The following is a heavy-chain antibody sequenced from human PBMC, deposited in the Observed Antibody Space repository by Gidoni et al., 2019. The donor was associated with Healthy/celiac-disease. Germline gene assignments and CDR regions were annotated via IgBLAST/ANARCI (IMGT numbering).Heavy chain of an antibody. CDR1: GGTFSSYT. D-gene: IGHD4-4*01. J-gene: IGHJ6*02. V-gene: IGHV1-69*08. CDR3: AREPYSNDGDMDV. CDR2: IIPIVSVA. Sequence: QLQLVQSGAEVKKPGSSVQVSCKPSGGTFSSYTTSWVRQAPGQGLEWMGRIIPIVSVANYEQKFQDRVTITADKSRSTAYMELNGLRSEDTAVYYCAREPYSNDGDMDVWGHGTTVTVSS.